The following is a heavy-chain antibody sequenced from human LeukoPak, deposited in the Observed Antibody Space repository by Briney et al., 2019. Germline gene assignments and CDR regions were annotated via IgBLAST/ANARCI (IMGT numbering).Heavy chain of an antibody. Sequence: GGSLRLSCAASGFTFSSDSMNWVRQAPGKGLEWVSYISSSSSTIYYADSVKGRFTISRDNSKNTLYLQMNSLRAEDTAVYYCARGGSSTALDYFDYWGQGTLVTVSS. CDR3: ARGGSSTALDYFDY. CDR2: ISSSSSTI. CDR1: GFTFSSDS. J-gene: IGHJ4*02. V-gene: IGHV3-48*01. D-gene: IGHD1-26*01.